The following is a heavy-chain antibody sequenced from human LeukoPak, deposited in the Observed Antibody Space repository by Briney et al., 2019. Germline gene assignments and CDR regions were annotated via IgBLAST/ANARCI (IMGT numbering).Heavy chain of an antibody. V-gene: IGHV3-33*01. CDR1: GFTFSSYV. D-gene: IGHD3-22*01. CDR2: IWYDGSNK. CDR3: AREYYYNSSGYYSGADAFDI. J-gene: IGHJ3*02. Sequence: GGSLRLSCAASGFTFSSYVMHWVRQAPGKGLEWVAVIWYDGSNKYYADSVKGRFTISRDNSKNTLYLQMNSLRAEDTAVYYCAREYYYNSSGYYSGADAFDIWGQGTMVTVSS.